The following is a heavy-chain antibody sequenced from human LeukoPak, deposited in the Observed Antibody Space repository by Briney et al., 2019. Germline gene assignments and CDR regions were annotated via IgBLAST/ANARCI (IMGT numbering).Heavy chain of an antibody. D-gene: IGHD1-26*01. CDR3: ARHWPSGSYPFDY. J-gene: IGHJ4*02. CDR1: GFTVSSNY. CDR2: IYYSGST. Sequence: GSLRLSCAASGFTVSSNYMSWVRQAPGKGLEWIGSIYYSGSTYYNPSLKSRVTISVDTSKNQFSLKLSSVTAADTAVYYCARHWPSGSYPFDYWGQGTLVTVSS. V-gene: IGHV4-39*01.